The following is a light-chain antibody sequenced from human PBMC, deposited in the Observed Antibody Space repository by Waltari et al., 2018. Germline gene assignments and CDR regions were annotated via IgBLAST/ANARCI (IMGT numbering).Light chain of an antibody. CDR3: HVWHPHVDPGV. CDR2: YDR. V-gene: IGLV3-21*04. J-gene: IGLJ1*01. CDR1: NIGTYS. Sequence: SYVVTQPPSVSVAPGETATITCGGDNIGTYSVHWYQHKAGQAPVLVLFYDRDRPSGIPARFSGSNSGNTATLTISRVEAGDEARYYCHVWHPHVDPGVFGTGTEVTVL.